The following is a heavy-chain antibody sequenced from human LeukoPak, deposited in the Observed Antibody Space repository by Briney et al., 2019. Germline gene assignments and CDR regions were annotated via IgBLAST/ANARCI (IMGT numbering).Heavy chain of an antibody. J-gene: IGHJ4*02. CDR2: LRSDGGSS. CDR3: VRDLDLGGYSSFVS. Sequence: GGSLRLSCAASGFTFSTYFWMHWVRQAPGKGLVWVSRLRSDGGSSAYADFVRGRFTISRDNAKNTLYLQMNPLRAEDTAVYYCVRDLDLGGYSSFVSWGQGTLVTVSS. V-gene: IGHV3-74*01. D-gene: IGHD4-23*01. CDR1: GFTFSTYFW.